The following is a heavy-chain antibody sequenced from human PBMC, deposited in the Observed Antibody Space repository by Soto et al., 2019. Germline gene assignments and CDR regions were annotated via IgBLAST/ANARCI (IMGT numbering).Heavy chain of an antibody. CDR1: GFSLTTTGVG. CDR2: IFWDDVK. V-gene: IGHV2-5*02. Sequence: SGPTLVNPTQTLTLTCTFSGFSLTTTGVGVGWIRQPPGKALEWLALIFWDDVKLYSPSLQSRLTITNDTSKNQVVLTMTKMDPVDTATYYCAHSRIGGPGNFDYWGQGTPVTVSS. CDR3: AHSRIGGPGNFDY. D-gene: IGHD1-1*01. J-gene: IGHJ4*02.